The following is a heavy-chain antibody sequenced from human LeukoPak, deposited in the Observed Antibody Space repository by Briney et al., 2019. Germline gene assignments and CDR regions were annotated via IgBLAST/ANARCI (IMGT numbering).Heavy chain of an antibody. CDR2: IYKGGDI. J-gene: IGHJ4*02. V-gene: IGHV3-53*01. D-gene: IGHD5-24*01. Sequence: GGSLRLSCAASGLTVSSNYMSWVRQAPGKGLEWVSVIYKGGDIHYADSVKGRFTISRDNSKNTLYLQMNSLRAEDAAVYYCARDVRGYNPFDYWGQGTLVTVSS. CDR1: GLTVSSNY. CDR3: ARDVRGYNPFDY.